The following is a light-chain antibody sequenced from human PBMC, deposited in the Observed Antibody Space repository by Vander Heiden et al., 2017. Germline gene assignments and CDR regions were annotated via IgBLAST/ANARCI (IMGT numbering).Light chain of an antibody. CDR3: QQSFSSPYT. J-gene: IGKJ2*01. CDR1: QSIRSH. V-gene: IGKV1-39*01. Sequence: DIQMTQSPSSLSASVGDRVTITCRASQSIRSHLNWYQQKPGRAPNSLIYAASNLQNGVPLRFSGSGSGTDFTLTISNLQPEDFATYFCQQSFSSPYTFGQGTKLEIK. CDR2: AAS.